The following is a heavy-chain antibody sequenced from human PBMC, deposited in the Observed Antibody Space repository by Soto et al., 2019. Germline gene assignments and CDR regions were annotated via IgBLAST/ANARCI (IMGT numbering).Heavy chain of an antibody. CDR3: ARDKFDWFPLDY. J-gene: IGHJ4*02. D-gene: IGHD3-9*01. Sequence: EVQLVESGGGLVKPGGSLRLSCAASGFTFSSYSMNWVRQAPGKGLEWVSSISSSSSYIYYADSVKGRFTISRDNAKNSLYLQMNSLRAEDTAVYYCARDKFDWFPLDYWGQGTLVTVSS. CDR2: ISSSSSYI. V-gene: IGHV3-21*01. CDR1: GFTFSSYS.